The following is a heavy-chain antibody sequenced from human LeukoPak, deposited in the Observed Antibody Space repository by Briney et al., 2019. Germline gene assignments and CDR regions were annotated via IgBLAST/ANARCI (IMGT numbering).Heavy chain of an antibody. D-gene: IGHD3-22*01. CDR2: IRYDGSNK. CDR1: GFTFSSYG. V-gene: IGHV3-30*02. CDR3: AKGWLSYYYDSSGYYNVDNWFDP. Sequence: GGSLRLSCAASGFTFSSYGMHWVRQAPGKGLEWVAFIRYDGSNKYYADSVKGRFTISRDNSKNTLYLQMNSLRAEDTAVYYCAKGWLSYYYDSSGYYNVDNWFDPWGQGTPVTVSS. J-gene: IGHJ5*02.